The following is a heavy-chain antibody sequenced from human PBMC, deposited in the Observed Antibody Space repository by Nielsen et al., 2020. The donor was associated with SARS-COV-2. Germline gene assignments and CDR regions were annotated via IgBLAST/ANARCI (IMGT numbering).Heavy chain of an antibody. Sequence: GESLKISCAASGFTFSSYWMSWVRQAPGKGLEWVANIKQDGSEKYYVDSVKGRFTISRDNAKNSLYLQMNSLRAEDTAVYYCARVTRTYSSGWYVDGWFDPWGQGTLVTVSS. CDR3: ARVTRTYSSGWYVDGWFDP. CDR1: GFTFSSYW. J-gene: IGHJ5*02. D-gene: IGHD6-19*01. V-gene: IGHV3-7*01. CDR2: IKQDGSEK.